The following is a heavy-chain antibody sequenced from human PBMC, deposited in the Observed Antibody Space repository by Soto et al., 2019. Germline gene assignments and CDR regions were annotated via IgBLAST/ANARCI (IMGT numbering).Heavy chain of an antibody. CDR2: ISWNSGTI. Sequence: SLRVSXVASGFILEDYAMNWVRQGPGKGLEWVSGISWNSGTIGYADAVKGRFTISRDNAKNSLHLQMNSLRAEDTALYYCAKDVGSYYYDTSAYHYDYWGRGTQVTVSS. D-gene: IGHD3-22*01. V-gene: IGHV3-9*01. J-gene: IGHJ4*02. CDR3: AKDVGSYYYDTSAYHYDY. CDR1: GFILEDYA.